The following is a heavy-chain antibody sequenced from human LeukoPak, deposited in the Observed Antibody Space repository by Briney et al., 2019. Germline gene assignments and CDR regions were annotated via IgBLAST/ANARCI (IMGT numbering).Heavy chain of an antibody. CDR3: ARSTWRYDILTGYYKGAFDI. CDR2: IYTSGST. J-gene: IGHJ3*02. V-gene: IGHV4-4*07. Sequence: SETLSLTCTVSGGSISSYDWSWIRQPAGKGLEWIGRIYTSGSTNYNPSLKSRVTMSEDTSKNQFSLKLSSVTAADTAVYYCARSTWRYDILTGYYKGAFDIWGQGTMVTVSS. D-gene: IGHD3-9*01. CDR1: GGSISSYD.